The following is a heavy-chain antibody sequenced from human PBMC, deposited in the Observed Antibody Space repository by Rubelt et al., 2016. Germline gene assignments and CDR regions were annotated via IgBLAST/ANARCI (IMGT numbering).Heavy chain of an antibody. CDR1: GFTVSSNS. CDR2: IYSGGTT. J-gene: IGHJ4*02. Sequence: EVQLVESGGGLIQPGGSLGLSCAASGFTVSSNSMSWVRQAPGKGLEWVSVIYSGGTTYFADSLTGRFPISRDISKNTVYLQMNSLRAEDTAVYYCARAGNWVGDYWGQGALVTVSP. V-gene: IGHV3-53*01. D-gene: IGHD7-27*01. CDR3: ARAGNWVGDY.